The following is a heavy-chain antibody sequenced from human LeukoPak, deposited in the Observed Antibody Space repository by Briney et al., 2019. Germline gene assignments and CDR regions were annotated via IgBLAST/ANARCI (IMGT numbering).Heavy chain of an antibody. Sequence: GASVNVSCKVSGYTLTDLSMHWVRQAPGKGLEWMGGFDPEDGETIYAQKFQGRVTMTEDTSTDTAYMELSSLRSEDTAVYYCATDLWGPAAMDEDAFDIWGQGTMVTVSS. CDR3: ATDLWGPAAMDEDAFDI. J-gene: IGHJ3*02. D-gene: IGHD2-2*01. V-gene: IGHV1-24*01. CDR1: GYTLTDLS. CDR2: FDPEDGET.